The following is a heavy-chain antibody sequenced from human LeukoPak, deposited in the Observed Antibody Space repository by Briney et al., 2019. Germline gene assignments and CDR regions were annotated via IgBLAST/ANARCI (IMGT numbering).Heavy chain of an antibody. CDR2: IYYSGST. CDR1: GGSISSYY. V-gene: IGHV4-59*01. J-gene: IGHJ4*02. D-gene: IGHD1-26*01. Sequence: PSETLSPTXTVSGGSISSYYWSWIRQPPGKGLEWIGYIYYSGSTNYNPSLKSRVTISVDTSKNQFSLKLSSVTAADTAVYYCASTLYSGSYYLTQLDYWGQGTLVTVSS. CDR3: ASTLYSGSYYLTQLDY.